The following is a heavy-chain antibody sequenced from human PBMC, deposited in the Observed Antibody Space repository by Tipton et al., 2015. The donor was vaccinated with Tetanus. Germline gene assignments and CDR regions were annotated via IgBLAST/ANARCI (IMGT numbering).Heavy chain of an antibody. J-gene: IGHJ4*02. V-gene: IGHV3-21*06. CDR2: ISSSSTYI. CDR1: GFTFSSYS. Sequence: GSLRLSCAASGFTFSSYSMNWIRQAPGKGLEWVSSISSSSTYIYYADSVKGRFTISRDNAKNSLFLQMNSLRAEDTAVYYCARRSGVAALNYWGQGTLVTVSS. D-gene: IGHD5-12*01. CDR3: ARRSGVAALNY.